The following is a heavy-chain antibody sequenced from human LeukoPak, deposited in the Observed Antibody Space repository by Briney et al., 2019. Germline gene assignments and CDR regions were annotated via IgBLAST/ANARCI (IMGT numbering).Heavy chain of an antibody. Sequence: PSQTLSLTCTVSGGSISSGGYYWSWIRQPPGKGLEWIGYIYHSGSTYYNPSLKSRVTISVDRSKNQFSLELSSVTAADTAVYYCARDGDWRYFDYWGQGTLVTVSS. CDR1: GGSISSGGYY. V-gene: IGHV4-30-2*01. J-gene: IGHJ4*02. D-gene: IGHD2-21*01. CDR2: IYHSGST. CDR3: ARDGDWRYFDY.